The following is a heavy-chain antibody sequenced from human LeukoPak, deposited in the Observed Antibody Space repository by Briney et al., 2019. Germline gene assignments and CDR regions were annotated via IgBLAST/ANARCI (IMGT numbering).Heavy chain of an antibody. V-gene: IGHV4-4*07. D-gene: IGHD6-19*01. Sequence: SETLSLTCTVSGGSISSYYWSWIRQPAGKGLEWIGRIYTSGSTNYNPSLKSRVTMSVDTSKNQFSLQLNSVTPEDTAVYYCAREGSNSSGWYLTLRGYYYMDVWGKGTTVTISS. J-gene: IGHJ6*03. CDR1: GGSISSYY. CDR2: IYTSGST. CDR3: AREGSNSSGWYLTLRGYYYMDV.